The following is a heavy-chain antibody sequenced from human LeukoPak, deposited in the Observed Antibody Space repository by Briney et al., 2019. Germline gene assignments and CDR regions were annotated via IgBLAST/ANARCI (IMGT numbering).Heavy chain of an antibody. D-gene: IGHD6-13*01. CDR1: GYTFTSYG. V-gene: IGHV1-18*01. CDR2: ISAYNGNT. J-gene: IGHJ3*02. CDR3: ARGYSSSWADAFDI. Sequence: ASVKVSCKASGYTFTSYGISWVRQATGQGLEWMGWISAYNGNTNYAQELQGRVTMTTDTSTSTAYMELRSLRSDDTAVYYCARGYSSSWADAFDIWGQGTMVTVSS.